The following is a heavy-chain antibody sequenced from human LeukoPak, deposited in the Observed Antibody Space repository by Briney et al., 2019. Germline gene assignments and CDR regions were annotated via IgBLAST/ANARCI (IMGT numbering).Heavy chain of an antibody. Sequence: ASVKVSCKVSGYTLTELSMHWVRQAPGKGLEWMGGFDPEDGETIYAQKFQGRVTMTEETSTDTAYMELSSLRSEDTAVYYCATIAQYYYDSSGYYPGAFYIWGQGTMVTVSS. CDR3: ATIAQYYYDSSGYYPGAFYI. V-gene: IGHV1-24*01. CDR2: FDPEDGET. D-gene: IGHD3-22*01. J-gene: IGHJ3*02. CDR1: GYTLTELS.